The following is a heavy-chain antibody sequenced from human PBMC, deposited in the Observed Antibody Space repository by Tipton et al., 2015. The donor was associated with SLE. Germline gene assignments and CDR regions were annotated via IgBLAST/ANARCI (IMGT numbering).Heavy chain of an antibody. V-gene: IGHV4-31*03. D-gene: IGHD4-17*01. CDR3: ARMTTEIDY. CDR1: GGSISSGDCY. J-gene: IGHJ4*02. Sequence: TLSLTCTVSGGSISSGDCYWTWIRQLPGKGLEWIGYIYYSGSTSYSSSLKSRLTISMDTSKNQFSLKLTSVTAADTAMYYCARMTTEIDYWGQGTLVTVSS. CDR2: IYYSGST.